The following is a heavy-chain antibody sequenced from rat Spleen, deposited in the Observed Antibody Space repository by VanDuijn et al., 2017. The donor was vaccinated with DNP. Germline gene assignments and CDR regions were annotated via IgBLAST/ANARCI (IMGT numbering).Heavy chain of an antibody. CDR2: ISYSGRT. Sequence: EVQLQESGPGLVKPSQSLSLTCSVTGYSIPGAYWGWIRKFPGNKMEWIGHISYSGRTSHNPSLKSRISITRDTSKNQFFLQLNSVTTEDTATYYCARWGNYFDYWGQGVMVTVSS. V-gene: IGHV3-1*01. CDR1: GYSIPGAY. CDR3: ARWGNYFDY. J-gene: IGHJ2*01.